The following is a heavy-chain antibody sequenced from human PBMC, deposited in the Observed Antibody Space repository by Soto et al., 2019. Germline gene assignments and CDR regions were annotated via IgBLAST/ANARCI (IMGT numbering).Heavy chain of an antibody. Sequence: QVQLVESGGGVVQPGRSLRLSCAASGFTFSSYGMHWVRQAPGKGLEWVAVISYDGSNKYYADSVKGRFTISRDNSKNTLYLQMNSLRAEDTAVYYCAKDPAAVAGTGYDYWGQGTLVTVSS. D-gene: IGHD6-19*01. J-gene: IGHJ4*02. V-gene: IGHV3-30*18. CDR1: GFTFSSYG. CDR3: AKDPAAVAGTGYDY. CDR2: ISYDGSNK.